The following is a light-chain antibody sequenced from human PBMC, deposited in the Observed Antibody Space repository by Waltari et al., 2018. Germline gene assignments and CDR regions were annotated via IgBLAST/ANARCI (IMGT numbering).Light chain of an antibody. J-gene: IGKJ1*01. Sequence: DIQMTQSPSPLSAFVGDRVTITCRASQYISSYLNWYQHKSGKAPKLLIYAASSLQSGVPSRFSGSGSGTDFTLTISNLQPEDFATYCCQHTNSIPWTFGQGTKVEIE. CDR1: QYISSY. CDR3: QHTNSIPWT. CDR2: AAS. V-gene: IGKV1-39*01.